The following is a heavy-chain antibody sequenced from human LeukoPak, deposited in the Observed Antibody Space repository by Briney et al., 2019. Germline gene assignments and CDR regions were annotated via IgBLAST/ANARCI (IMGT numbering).Heavy chain of an antibody. CDR3: AKDIGYTSGQGFDS. J-gene: IGHJ4*02. Sequence: GGSLRLSCTASGFTFDDYAMHWVRQAPGKGLEWVSGISWNGGRVDYADSVRGRFTMSRDNAKNSLYLQMNSLRSEDMALYYCAKDIGYTSGQGFDSGGQGTLVTVSS. CDR1: GFTFDDYA. V-gene: IGHV3-9*03. D-gene: IGHD6-19*01. CDR2: ISWNGGRV.